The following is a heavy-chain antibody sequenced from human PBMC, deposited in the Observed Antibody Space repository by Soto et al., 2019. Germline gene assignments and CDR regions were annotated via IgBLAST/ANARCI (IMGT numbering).Heavy chain of an antibody. CDR2: LKSKTDGGTT. D-gene: IGHD1-1*01. CDR3: TTLKRPFGSRRADYSYMDV. V-gene: IGHV3-15*01. CDR1: GFTFSNAW. J-gene: IGHJ6*03. Sequence: GGSLRLSCAASGFTFSNAWMSWVRQAPGKGLEWVGRLKSKTDGGTTDYAAPMKGRFTISSDDSKNTLYLQMNSLKIEDTAVYYCTTLKRPFGSRRADYSYMDVWGKGTTVTVSS.